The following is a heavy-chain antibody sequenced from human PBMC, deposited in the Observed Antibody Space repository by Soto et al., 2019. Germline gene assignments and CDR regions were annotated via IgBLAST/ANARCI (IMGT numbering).Heavy chain of an antibody. V-gene: IGHV1-18*04. J-gene: IGHJ6*02. CDR1: GYTFTSYG. Sequence: AASVKVSCKASGYTFTSYGISWVRQAPGQGLEWMGWISAYNGNTNYAQKLQGRVTMTTDTSTSTAYMELRSLGSDDTAVYYCARWGGATPWYYYGMDVWGQGTTVTVSS. CDR2: ISAYNGNT. CDR3: ARWGGATPWYYYGMDV. D-gene: IGHD1-26*01.